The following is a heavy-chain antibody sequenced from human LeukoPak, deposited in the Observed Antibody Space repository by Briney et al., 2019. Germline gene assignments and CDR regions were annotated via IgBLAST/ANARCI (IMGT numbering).Heavy chain of an antibody. Sequence: GGSLRLSCAASGFGFSSYWMSWVRHNPGKGLEWVANINQDGTTKYYRDFAKGRFTISRDNAQNSLYLQINSLRAEDTAVYYCAREKGTMIRAMAFEMWGQGTMVTVSS. CDR1: GFGFSSYW. CDR3: AREKGTMIRAMAFEM. V-gene: IGHV3-7*01. J-gene: IGHJ3*02. D-gene: IGHD3-10*01. CDR2: INQDGTTK.